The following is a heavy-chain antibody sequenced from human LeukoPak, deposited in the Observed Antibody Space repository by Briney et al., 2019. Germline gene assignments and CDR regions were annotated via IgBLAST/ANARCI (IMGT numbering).Heavy chain of an antibody. J-gene: IGHJ4*02. D-gene: IGHD6-25*01. CDR1: GGSISSSSYY. CDR2: IYYSGST. Sequence: SETLSLTCTVSGGSISSSSYYWSWIRQPPGKGLEWIGYIYYSGSTNYDPSLKSRVTISVDTSKNQFSLKLSSVTAADTAVYYCARGGYEQRLWPTPFDYWGQGTLVTVSS. CDR3: ARGGYEQRLWPTPFDY. V-gene: IGHV4-61*01.